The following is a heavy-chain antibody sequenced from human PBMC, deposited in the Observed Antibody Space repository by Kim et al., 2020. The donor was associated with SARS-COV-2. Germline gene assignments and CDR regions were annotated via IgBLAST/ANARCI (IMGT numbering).Heavy chain of an antibody. CDR3: ATSSSYYDFWSGYQYYYYYGMDV. V-gene: IGHV5-51*01. J-gene: IGHJ6*02. CDR2: IYPGDSDT. CDR1: GYSFTSYW. D-gene: IGHD3-3*01. Sequence: GESLKISCKGSGYSFTSYWIGWVRQMPGKGLEWMGIIYPGDSDTRYSPSFQGQVTISADKSINTAYLQWSSLKASDTAMYYCATSSSYYDFWSGYQYYYYYGMDVWGQGTTVTVSS.